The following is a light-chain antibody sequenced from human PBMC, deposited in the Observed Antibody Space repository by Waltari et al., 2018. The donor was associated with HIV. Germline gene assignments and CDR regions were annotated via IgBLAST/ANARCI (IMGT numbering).Light chain of an antibody. CDR2: TKN. Sequence: QSVLTQPPSASGTPGQRVTISCSGSSPNIGRNTVNWYQQLPGTAPKLLIYTKNQRPSWVPDRFSGSKSGTSASLAISGLHSDDEAHYYCGVWDDSLNGQVFGGGTKLTVL. CDR1: SPNIGRNT. J-gene: IGLJ2*01. CDR3: GVWDDSLNGQV. V-gene: IGLV1-44*01.